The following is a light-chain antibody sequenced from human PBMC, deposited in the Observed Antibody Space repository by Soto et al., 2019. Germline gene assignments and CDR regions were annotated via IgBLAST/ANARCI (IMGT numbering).Light chain of an antibody. CDR1: QSVSSY. J-gene: IGKJ4*01. CDR2: DAS. Sequence: ETVLTQSPATLSLSPGERSTLSCRASQSVSSYLAWYQQKPGQAPRLLIYDASNRATGIPARFSGSGSGTDFTLTISSLEPADFAVYYCQQRSNWPLTFGGGTKEEIK. V-gene: IGKV3-11*01. CDR3: QQRSNWPLT.